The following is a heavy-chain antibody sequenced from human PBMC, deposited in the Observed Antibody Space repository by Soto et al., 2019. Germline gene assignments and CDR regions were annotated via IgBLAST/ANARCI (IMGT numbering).Heavy chain of an antibody. J-gene: IGHJ6*02. CDR3: ARAFKGIIENTGWPKPYYSGLAV. CDR2: INHSGSA. CDR1: GASLSGVY. D-gene: IGHD6-19*01. V-gene: IGHV4-34*01. Sequence: QVQLQQWGAGLLKPSETLSLTCGVSGASLSGVYWTWIRQTPGRGLEWIGDINHSGSAYYNPSLVDRVTISVDTSKKQFSLSLTSVTAAATGPSYCARAFKGIIENTGWPKPYYSGLAVLAQGTAVIVSS.